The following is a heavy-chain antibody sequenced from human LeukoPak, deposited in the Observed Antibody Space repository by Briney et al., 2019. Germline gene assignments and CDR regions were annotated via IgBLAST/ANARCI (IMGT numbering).Heavy chain of an antibody. J-gene: IGHJ4*02. CDR2: INPNSGGT. CDR3: ARLFGELSNFDY. Sequence: GASVKVSCKASGYTFTGYYMHWVRQAPGQGLKWMGWINPNSGGTNYAQKFQGRVTMTRDTSISTAYMELSRLRSDDTAVYYCARLFGELSNFDYWGQGTLVTVSS. CDR1: GYTFTGYY. V-gene: IGHV1-2*02. D-gene: IGHD3-10*01.